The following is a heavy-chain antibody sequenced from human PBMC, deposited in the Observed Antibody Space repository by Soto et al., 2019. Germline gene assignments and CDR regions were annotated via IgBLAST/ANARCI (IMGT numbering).Heavy chain of an antibody. CDR2: IYYSGST. V-gene: IGHV4-39*07. Sequence: LSLTCTVSGGSISSSSYDWGWIRQPPGKGLEWIGSIYYSGSTDYNPSLKSRVAISVDASKTHFSLRLNSVTAADAAVYYCATYDSPYYYMDVWGKGTTVTVSS. CDR1: GGSISSSSYD. J-gene: IGHJ6*03. D-gene: IGHD3-16*01. CDR3: ATYDSPYYYMDV.